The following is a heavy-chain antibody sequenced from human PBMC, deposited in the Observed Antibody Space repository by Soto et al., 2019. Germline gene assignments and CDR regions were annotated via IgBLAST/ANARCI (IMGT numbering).Heavy chain of an antibody. CDR3: ARYPMAPPRIAVAEDYGMDV. D-gene: IGHD6-19*01. CDR1: GYTFTSYY. Sequence: ASVKVSCKASGYTFTSYYMHWVRQAPGQGLEWMGIINPSGGSTTYAQKFQGRVTMTRDTSTSTVYMELSSLRSEDTAVYYCARYPMAPPRIAVAEDYGMDVWGQGTTVTVSS. V-gene: IGHV1-46*01. CDR2: INPSGGST. J-gene: IGHJ6*02.